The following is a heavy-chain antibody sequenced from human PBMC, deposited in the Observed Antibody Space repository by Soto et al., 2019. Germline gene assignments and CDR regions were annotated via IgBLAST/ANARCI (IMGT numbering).Heavy chain of an antibody. CDR1: GYSFTSYW. V-gene: IGHV5-10-1*01. CDR2: IDPSDSYT. Sequence: GESLKISCKGSGYSFTSYWISWVRQMPGKGLEWMGRIDPSDSYTNYSPSFQGHVTISSDKSISTAYLQWSSLKASDTAMYYCATQQQLSPFDIWGQGTMVTVSS. D-gene: IGHD6-13*01. CDR3: ATQQQLSPFDI. J-gene: IGHJ3*02.